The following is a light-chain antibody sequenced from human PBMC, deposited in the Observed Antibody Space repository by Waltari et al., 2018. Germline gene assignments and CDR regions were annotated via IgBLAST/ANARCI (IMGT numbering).Light chain of an antibody. CDR1: QSVDSH. CDR2: VAS. Sequence: EIVMTQSPATLSVSQGERATFSCRASQSVDSHVAWYKQEPGQAPRLLIYVASTRATDIPARFSGSGSGTEFTLTISSLQSEDSGVYYCQHYENWPHTFGGGTKVEIK. J-gene: IGKJ4*01. V-gene: IGKV3-15*01. CDR3: QHYENWPHT.